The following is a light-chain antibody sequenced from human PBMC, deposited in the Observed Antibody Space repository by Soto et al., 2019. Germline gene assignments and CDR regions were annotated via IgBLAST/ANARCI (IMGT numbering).Light chain of an antibody. J-gene: IGLJ1*01. CDR3: SSYTTSNTRQIV. Sequence: SVLTQPASVSGSPGQSITIFCPGTSSDVGGYNYVSWYQHHPGKAPKLMIYDVSNRPSGVSNRFSGSKSGNTASLTISGLQPEDEADYYCSSYTTSNTRQIVFGTGTKVTVL. CDR2: DVS. CDR1: SSDVGGYNY. V-gene: IGLV2-14*03.